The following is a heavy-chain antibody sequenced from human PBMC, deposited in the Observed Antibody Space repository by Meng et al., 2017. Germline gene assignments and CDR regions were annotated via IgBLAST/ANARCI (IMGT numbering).Heavy chain of an antibody. CDR1: GYSFTSYW. CDR2: ISPGDSDT. D-gene: IGHD3-22*01. CDR3: ASPYHYYDSSGHDAFDI. J-gene: IGHJ3*02. V-gene: IGHV5-51*01. Sequence: GESLKISCKGSGYSFTSYWIGWVRQMPGKGLEWMGIISPGDSDTRYSPSFQGQVTISADKSISTAYLQWSSLKASDTAMYHCASPYHYYDSSGHDAFDIWGQGTMVTVSS.